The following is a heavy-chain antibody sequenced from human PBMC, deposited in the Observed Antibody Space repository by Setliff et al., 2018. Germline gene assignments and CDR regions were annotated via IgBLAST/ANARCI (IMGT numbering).Heavy chain of an antibody. CDR2: IIPIFGTA. D-gene: IGHD2-2*01. Sequence: SVKVSCKASGGTFSSYAISWVRQAPGQGLEWMGRIIPIFGTANYAQKFQGRVTITADKYTSTAYMELSSLRSEDTAVYYCASAGYCSSTSCRSYDYWGQGTLVTVSS. V-gene: IGHV1-69*06. CDR3: ASAGYCSSTSCRSYDY. J-gene: IGHJ4*02. CDR1: GGTFSSYA.